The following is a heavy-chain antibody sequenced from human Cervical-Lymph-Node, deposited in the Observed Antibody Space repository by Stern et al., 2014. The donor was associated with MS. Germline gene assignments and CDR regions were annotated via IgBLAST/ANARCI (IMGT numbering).Heavy chain of an antibody. CDR3: ARGELKEGLVRGMDV. J-gene: IGHJ6*02. V-gene: IGHV1-69*01. CDR2: NIPIFGTA. CDR1: GGPFSRYA. D-gene: IGHD1-26*01. Sequence: VQLVESGAEVKKPGSSVKVSCKASGGPFSRYAISWGRQAPRHGLGCLGGNIPIFGTANYAQKFQGRVTITADESTSTAYMELSSLRSEDTAVYYCARGELKEGLVRGMDVWGQGTTVTVSS.